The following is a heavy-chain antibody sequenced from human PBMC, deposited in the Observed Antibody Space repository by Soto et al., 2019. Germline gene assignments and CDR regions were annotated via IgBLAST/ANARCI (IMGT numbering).Heavy chain of an antibody. V-gene: IGHV4-34*01. CDR3: STRAYDTNGYYRFDP. D-gene: IGHD3-22*01. CDR1: GGSFSGHS. CDR2: INHSGRV. J-gene: IGHJ5*01. Sequence: SETLSLTCAVYGGSFSGHSWTWIRQSPGKGLEWIGDINHSGRVNYSPSLKSRVTISLDTSKNQSSLTLSAVTAADTAMYYCSTRAYDTNGYYRFDPWGQGTLVTVSS.